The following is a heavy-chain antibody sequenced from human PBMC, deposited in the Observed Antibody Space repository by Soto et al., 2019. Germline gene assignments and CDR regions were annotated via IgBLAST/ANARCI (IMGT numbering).Heavy chain of an antibody. J-gene: IGHJ4*02. V-gene: IGHV1-69*13. CDR2: IIPIFGTA. Sequence: SVKVSCKASGGTFSSYAISWVRQAPGQGLEWMGGIIPIFGTANYAQKFQGRVTITADESTSTAYMELSSLRSEDTAVYYCASTYYYDSSGYYPTFDYWGQGTLVTVSS. CDR3: ASTYYYDSSGYYPTFDY. D-gene: IGHD3-22*01. CDR1: GGTFSSYA.